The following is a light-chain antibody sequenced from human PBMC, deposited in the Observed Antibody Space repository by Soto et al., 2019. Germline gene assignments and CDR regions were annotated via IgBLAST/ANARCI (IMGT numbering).Light chain of an antibody. CDR2: GAS. Sequence: EIVLTQSPGTLSLSPGERATLSCRASQSVSSSYLAWYQQKPGQAPRLLIYGASSRATGIPDRVIGSGSGTDFTRTISRLEPEDFAVYYWQQYCSSPQTFGQGTKVEIK. CDR1: QSVSSSY. CDR3: QQYCSSPQT. J-gene: IGKJ1*01. V-gene: IGKV3-20*01.